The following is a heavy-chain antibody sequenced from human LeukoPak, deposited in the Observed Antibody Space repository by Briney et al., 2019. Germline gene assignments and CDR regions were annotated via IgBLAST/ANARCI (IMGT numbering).Heavy chain of an antibody. D-gene: IGHD4/OR15-4a*01. J-gene: IGHJ4*02. V-gene: IGHV3-48*04. CDR3: ASALGAY. CDR2: ISSSSSAI. CDR1: GFTFSSDS. Sequence: AGGSLRLSCAASGFTFSSDSMTWVRQAPGKGLEWVSYISSSSSAIYYADSVKGRFTISRDNAKNSLYLQMNSLRAEDTAVYYCASALGAYWGQGTLVTVSS.